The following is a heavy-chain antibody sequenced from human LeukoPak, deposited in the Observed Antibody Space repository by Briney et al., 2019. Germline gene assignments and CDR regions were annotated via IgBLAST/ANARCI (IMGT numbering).Heavy chain of an antibody. J-gene: IGHJ4*02. Sequence: GGSLRLSCAGSGWMHWVRQAPGKGLVWVSGINGLGTATYYADSVKGRFTISRDNAKNTVSPQMNSLSAEDTAVYYCARDHPWHSTVDTPFLDYWGQGTLVTVSS. CDR1: GW. CDR3: ARDHPWHSTVDTPFLDY. V-gene: IGHV3-74*01. CDR2: INGLGTAT. D-gene: IGHD6-13*01.